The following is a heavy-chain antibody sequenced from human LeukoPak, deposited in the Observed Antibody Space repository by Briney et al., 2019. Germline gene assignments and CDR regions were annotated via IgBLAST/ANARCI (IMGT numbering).Heavy chain of an antibody. CDR1: GYTFTSYA. V-gene: IGHV1-3*01. J-gene: IGHJ5*02. CDR2: INAGNGNT. Sequence: ASVKVSCKASGYTFTSYAMHWVRQAPGQRLEWMGWINAGNGNTKYSQKFQGRVTITRDTSASTAYMELSSLRSEDTAVYYCARGEGYSSGWYLNWFDPWGQGTLVTVSS. D-gene: IGHD6-19*01. CDR3: ARGEGYSSGWYLNWFDP.